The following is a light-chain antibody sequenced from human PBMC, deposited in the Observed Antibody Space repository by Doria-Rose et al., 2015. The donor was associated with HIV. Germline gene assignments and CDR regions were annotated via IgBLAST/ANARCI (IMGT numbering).Light chain of an antibody. CDR3: QQYGTSRGT. CDR2: DAS. Sequence: TQSPGTLSLSPEDRATLSCRASQRVKSSYLALYQQKPGQSSRLLIYDASTRATGIPDRFSGSGSGTDFTLTISRLEPEDVAVYYCQQYGTSRGTFGQGTRLEIK. CDR1: QRVKSSY. V-gene: IGKV3-20*01. J-gene: IGKJ5*01.